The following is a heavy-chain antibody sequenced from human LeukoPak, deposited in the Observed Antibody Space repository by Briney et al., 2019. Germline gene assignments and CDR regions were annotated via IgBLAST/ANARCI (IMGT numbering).Heavy chain of an antibody. CDR1: GFTFTKYW. Sequence: GDSLRLSCAASGFTFTKYWMTWVRQAPGKGLEWVGNIKQDGSDKNYMDSVKGRFTISRDDTKNSVYLQMSSLRAEDTAVYYCAREVWGPEYWGQGTLVTVSS. J-gene: IGHJ4*02. D-gene: IGHD1-14*01. CDR3: AREVWGPEY. CDR2: IKQDGSDK. V-gene: IGHV3-7*01.